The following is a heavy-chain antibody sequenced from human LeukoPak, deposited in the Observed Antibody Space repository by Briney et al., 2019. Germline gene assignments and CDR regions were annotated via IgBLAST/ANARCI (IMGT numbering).Heavy chain of an antibody. D-gene: IGHD5-24*01. CDR2: ISYDGSNK. V-gene: IGHV3-30*03. Sequence: GGSLRLSCAASGFTFSSYGMHWVRQAPGKGLEWVAVISYDGSNKYYADSVKGRFTISRDNSKNKMYLQMNSLRAEDTAVYYCARDRRWLQSEGLDYWGQGTLVTVSS. CDR3: ARDRRWLQSEGLDY. CDR1: GFTFSSYG. J-gene: IGHJ4*02.